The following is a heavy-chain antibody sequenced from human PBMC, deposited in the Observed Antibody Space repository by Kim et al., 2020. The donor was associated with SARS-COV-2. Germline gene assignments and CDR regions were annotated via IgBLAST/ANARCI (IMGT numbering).Heavy chain of an antibody. V-gene: IGHV3-53*01. CDR1: GFTVSSNY. CDR2: IYSGGST. D-gene: IGHD6-13*01. CDR3: ARSYSSSWYRDWFDP. Sequence: GGSLRLSCAASGFTVSSNYMSWVRQAPGKGLEWVSVIYSGGSTYYADSVKGRFTISRDNSKNTLYLQMNSLRAEDTAVYYCARSYSSSWYRDWFDPWGQGTLVTVSS. J-gene: IGHJ5*02.